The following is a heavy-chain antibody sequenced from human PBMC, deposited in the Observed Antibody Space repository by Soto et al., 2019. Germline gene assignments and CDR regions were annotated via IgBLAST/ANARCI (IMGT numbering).Heavy chain of an antibody. J-gene: IGHJ4*02. Sequence: GGSLRLSCAASGFTVSSNYMSWVRQAPGKGLEWVSVIYSGGSTYYADSVKGRFTISRDNSKNTLYLQMNSLRAEDTAVYYCARDSGHSGYDFRLLFDYWGQGTLVTVSS. CDR1: GFTVSSNY. CDR3: ARDSGHSGYDFRLLFDY. V-gene: IGHV3-66*01. CDR2: IYSGGST. D-gene: IGHD5-12*01.